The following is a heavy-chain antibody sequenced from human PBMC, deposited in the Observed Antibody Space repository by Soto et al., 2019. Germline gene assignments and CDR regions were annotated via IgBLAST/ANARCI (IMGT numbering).Heavy chain of an antibody. V-gene: IGHV4-34*01. CDR2: INHSGST. Sequence: PSETLSLTCAVYGGSFSGYYWSWIRQPPGKGLEWIGEINHSGSTNYNPSLKSRVTISVDTSKNQFSLKLSSVTAADTAVYYCARGRVRGVPAAMWGSYYYYYYGMDVWGQGTTVTVSS. CDR1: GGSFSGYY. D-gene: IGHD2-2*01. J-gene: IGHJ6*02. CDR3: ARGRVRGVPAAMWGSYYYYYYGMDV.